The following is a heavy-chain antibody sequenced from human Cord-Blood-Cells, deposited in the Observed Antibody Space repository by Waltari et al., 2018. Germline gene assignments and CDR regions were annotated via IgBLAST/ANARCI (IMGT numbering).Heavy chain of an antibody. D-gene: IGHD3-22*01. CDR1: GGSFSGYY. CDR2: INHSGST. Sequence: QVQLQQWGAGLLKPSETLYLTCAVYGGSFSGYYWSWIRQPPGKGLEWIGEINHSGSTNYNPSLKSRVTISVDTSKNQFSLKLSSVTAADTAVYYCARWEYYDSSGYYYYYYGMDVWGQGTTVTVSS. J-gene: IGHJ6*02. V-gene: IGHV4-34*01. CDR3: ARWEYYDSSGYYYYYYGMDV.